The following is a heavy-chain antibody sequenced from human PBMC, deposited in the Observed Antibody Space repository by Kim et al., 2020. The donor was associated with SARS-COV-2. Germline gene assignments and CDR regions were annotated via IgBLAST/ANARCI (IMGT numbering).Heavy chain of an antibody. CDR2: IKQDGSEK. J-gene: IGHJ5*02. D-gene: IGHD6-13*01. CDR3: ARGRTGSSSWYTFDP. CDR1: GFTFSSYW. V-gene: IGHV3-7*01. Sequence: GGSLRLSCAASGFTFSSYWMSWVRQAPGKGLEWVANIKQDGSEKYYVDSVKGRFTISRDNAKNSLYLQMNSLRAEDTAVYYCARGRTGSSSWYTFDPWGQGTLVTVSS.